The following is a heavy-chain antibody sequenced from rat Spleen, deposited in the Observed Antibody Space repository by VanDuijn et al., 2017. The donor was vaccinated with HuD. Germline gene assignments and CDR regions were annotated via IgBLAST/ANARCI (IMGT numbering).Heavy chain of an antibody. CDR2: ISFDGTSS. CDR3: ARRHYGYTDYFDY. V-gene: IGHV5-7*01. D-gene: IGHD1-9*01. CDR1: GFTFSDYY. Sequence: EVQLVESGGGLVQPGRSLKLSCAASGFTFSDYYMAWVRQAPKKGLEWVATISFDGTSSYYRDSVKGRFTISRDYAQNTLYLQMDSLRSEDTATYYCARRHYGYTDYFDYWGQGVMVTVSS. J-gene: IGHJ2*01.